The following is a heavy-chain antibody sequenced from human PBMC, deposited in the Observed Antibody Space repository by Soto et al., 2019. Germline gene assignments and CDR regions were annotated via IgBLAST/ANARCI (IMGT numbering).Heavy chain of an antibody. D-gene: IGHD6-19*01. J-gene: IGHJ5*02. CDR2: IYYSGST. V-gene: IGHV4-59*08. CDR3: ARQDSSGWLEWFDP. CDR1: GGSISSYY. Sequence: SETLSLTCTVSGGSISSYYWSWIRQPPGKGLEWIGYIYYSGSTNYNPSLKSRVTISVDTSKNQFSLKLSSVTAADTAVYYCARQDSSGWLEWFDPWGQGTLVTVSS.